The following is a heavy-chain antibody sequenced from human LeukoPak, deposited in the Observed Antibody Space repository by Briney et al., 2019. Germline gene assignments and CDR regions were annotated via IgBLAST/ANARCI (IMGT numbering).Heavy chain of an antibody. V-gene: IGHV3-48*04. J-gene: IGHJ4*02. Sequence: PGGSLRLSCAASGFTFSSYSMNWVRQAPGKGLEWVSYISSSSSTIYYADSVKGRFTISRDNAKDSLYLQMNSLRAEDTAVCYCARDPGSGYEEHFDYWGQGTLVTVSS. D-gene: IGHD5-12*01. CDR3: ARDPGSGYEEHFDY. CDR2: ISSSSSTI. CDR1: GFTFSSYS.